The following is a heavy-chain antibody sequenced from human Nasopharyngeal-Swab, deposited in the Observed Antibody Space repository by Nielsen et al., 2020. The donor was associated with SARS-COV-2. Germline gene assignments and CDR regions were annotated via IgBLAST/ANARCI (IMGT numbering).Heavy chain of an antibody. J-gene: IGHJ4*01. CDR2: IAHDASNE. Sequence: WIRQPPGKGLEWVAFIAHDASNEYYGDSVKGRFSISRDSSKNTLYLQMDSLRGEDTAVYYCARDAPAHYGASYLGRRTLVTFSS. D-gene: IGHD4-17*01. CDR3: ARDAPAHYGASY. V-gene: IGHV3-30*03.